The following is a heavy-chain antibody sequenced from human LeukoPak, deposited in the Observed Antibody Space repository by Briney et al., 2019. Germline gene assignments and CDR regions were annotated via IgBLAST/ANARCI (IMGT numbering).Heavy chain of an antibody. CDR1: GYTFTSYE. D-gene: IGHD1-26*01. Sequence: ASVKVSCKASGYTFTSYEINWVRQATGQGLEWMGWMNPSSGDTGYAQKFQGRVTITRDTSISTAYMELRSLRSEDTAVYYCAREVGPSWFDPWGQGTLVTVSS. V-gene: IGHV1-8*01. CDR2: MNPSSGDT. J-gene: IGHJ5*02. CDR3: AREVGPSWFDP.